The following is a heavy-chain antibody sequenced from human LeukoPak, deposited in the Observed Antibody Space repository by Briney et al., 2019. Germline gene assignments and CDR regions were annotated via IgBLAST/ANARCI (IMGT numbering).Heavy chain of an antibody. Sequence: SETLSLTCTVSGASVSATNHYWSWLRQHPGQGPEWIAYIYYDAGAYYNPSLESRVTISLDSSANQFSLGLSSVTAADTAVYYCARGLEMATILTHFDYWGQGTLVTVSS. J-gene: IGHJ4*02. D-gene: IGHD5-24*01. CDR3: ARGLEMATILTHFDY. CDR1: GASVSATNHY. V-gene: IGHV4-31*03. CDR2: IYYDAGA.